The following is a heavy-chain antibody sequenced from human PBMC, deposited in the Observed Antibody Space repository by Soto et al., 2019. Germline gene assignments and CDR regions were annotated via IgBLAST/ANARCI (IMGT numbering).Heavy chain of an antibody. CDR2: IWYDGSNK. V-gene: IGHV3-33*01. CDR3: AREGYGSGSYPRMPDYYYYGMDV. CDR1: GFTFSSYG. Sequence: PGGSLRLSCAASGFTFSSYGMHWVRQAPGKGLEWVAVIWYDGSNKYYADSVKGRFTISRDNSKNTLYLQMNSLRAEDTAVYYCAREGYGSGSYPRMPDYYYYGMDVWGQGTTVTVSS. J-gene: IGHJ6*02. D-gene: IGHD3-10*01.